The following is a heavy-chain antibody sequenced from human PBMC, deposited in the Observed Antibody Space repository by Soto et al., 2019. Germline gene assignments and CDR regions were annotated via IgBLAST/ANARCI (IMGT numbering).Heavy chain of an antibody. CDR3: GREQWYYMEV. Sequence: EVQVVESGGGLVQPGGSLRLSCAASGFTLSDYYLDWVRQAPGKGLEWVGRSTNKRDGYIINYAASVRGRFTISRDDSKSSVYLQMNSLKSDDPGVYYCGREQWYYMEVWGKGTTVTVSS. CDR2: STNKRDGYII. J-gene: IGHJ6*03. CDR1: GFTLSDYY. V-gene: IGHV3-72*01. D-gene: IGHD6-19*01.